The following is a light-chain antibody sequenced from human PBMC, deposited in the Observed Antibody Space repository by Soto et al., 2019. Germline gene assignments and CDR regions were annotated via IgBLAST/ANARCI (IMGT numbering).Light chain of an antibody. CDR1: QSVSSN. V-gene: IGKV3-15*01. CDR2: GAS. J-gene: IGKJ2*01. CDR3: QHYNNWPFT. Sequence: EIVMTQSPATLSVSPGERATLSCRASQSVSSNLAWYQQKPGQTPSLLIYGASARATGIPARFSGSGSGTEFTLTISSLQSEDFAVDYFQHYNNWPFTFGQGTQPEIK.